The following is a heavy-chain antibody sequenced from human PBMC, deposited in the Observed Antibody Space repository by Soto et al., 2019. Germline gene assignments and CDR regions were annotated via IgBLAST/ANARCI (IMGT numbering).Heavy chain of an antibody. D-gene: IGHD3-10*01. CDR1: GFNFTNYG. J-gene: IGHJ6*02. CDR2: MSYEGSNK. CDR3: ANTRGVRWVLYGLDV. V-gene: IGHV3-30*18. Sequence: AXVSLRLSCAASGFNFTNYGIHWVRQAPGKGLEWVAVMSYEGSNKFYGDFVKGRFTISRDISKKTVFLQLKNLRPEDTAIYYCANTRGVRWVLYGLDVWRQGTTVTVSS.